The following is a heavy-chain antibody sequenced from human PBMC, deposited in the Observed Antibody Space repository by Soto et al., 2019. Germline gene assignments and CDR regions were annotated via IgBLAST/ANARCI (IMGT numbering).Heavy chain of an antibody. D-gene: IGHD3-10*01. CDR1: GFTFSDYY. CDR2: ISSGGSSI. CDR3: ASLAIGTIIRGAPDF. J-gene: IGHJ4*02. V-gene: IGHV3-11*01. Sequence: QVHLVESGGGLVKPGGSLRLSCAASGFTFSDYYMTWIRQAPGKGLEWVSYISSGGSSIYYADSVKGRFTISRDNAKNSLYLQMNSLRAEDTAMYYRASLAIGTIIRGAPDFWGQGTLVTVSS.